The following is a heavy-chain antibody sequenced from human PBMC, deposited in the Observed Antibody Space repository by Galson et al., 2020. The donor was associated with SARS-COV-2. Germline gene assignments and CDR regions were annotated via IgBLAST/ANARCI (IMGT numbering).Heavy chain of an antibody. Sequence: SQTLSLTCSVSGGSITSGDYYWSWLRQPPGKGLEWMGYINYRGLTYYNPSLQSLQSRVTISLDTSKNQFSLDLSSVTAADTAIYYCASSPRGFKFDSWGQGTLVTVSS. V-gene: IGHV4-30-4*01. CDR1: GGSITSGDYY. J-gene: IGHJ4*02. CDR3: ASSPRGFKFDS. CDR2: INYRGLT.